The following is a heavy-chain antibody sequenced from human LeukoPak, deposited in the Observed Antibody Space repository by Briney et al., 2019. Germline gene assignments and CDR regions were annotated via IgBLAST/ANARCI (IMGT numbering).Heavy chain of an antibody. V-gene: IGHV4-39*01. J-gene: IGHJ4*02. Sequence: SETLSLTCAVSGGSITTTDFDWAWIRQPPGQGFEWIATISSSGKAYYYPSLMSRVTISVDTSKNQFSLDVTSVTAADTGLFYCARFKGGTGFDYWGRGIRVIVS. CDR3: ARFKGGTGFDY. CDR1: GGSITTTDFD. CDR2: ISSSGKA. D-gene: IGHD1-26*01.